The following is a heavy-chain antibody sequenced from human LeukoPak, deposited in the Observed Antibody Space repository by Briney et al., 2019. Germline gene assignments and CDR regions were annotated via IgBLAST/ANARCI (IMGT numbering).Heavy chain of an antibody. V-gene: IGHV3-11*01. J-gene: IGHJ4*02. D-gene: IGHD3-22*01. CDR3: ATTEGTYYYDSSGYTDY. Sequence: PGGSLRLSCAASGFTFSDYYMSWIRQAPGKGLEWVSYISSSGSTIYYADSVKGRFTISRDNAKNSLYLQMNSLRAEDTAVYYCATTEGTYYYDSSGYTDYWGQGTLVTVSS. CDR2: ISSSGSTI. CDR1: GFTFSDYY.